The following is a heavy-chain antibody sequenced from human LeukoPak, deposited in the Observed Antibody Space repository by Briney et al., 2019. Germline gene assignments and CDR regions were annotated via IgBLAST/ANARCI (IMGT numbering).Heavy chain of an antibody. V-gene: IGHV3-30-3*01. D-gene: IGHD3-3*01. CDR1: GFTFSSYA. CDR3: ARGYYDFWSGYRNYYYYGMDV. CDR2: ISYDGSNK. Sequence: GGSLRLSCAASGFTFSSYAMHWVRQAPGKGLEWVAVISYDGSNKYYADSVKGRFTISRDNSKNTLYLQMNSLRAEDTAVYYCARGYYDFWSGYRNYYYYGMDVWGQGTTVTVSS. J-gene: IGHJ6*02.